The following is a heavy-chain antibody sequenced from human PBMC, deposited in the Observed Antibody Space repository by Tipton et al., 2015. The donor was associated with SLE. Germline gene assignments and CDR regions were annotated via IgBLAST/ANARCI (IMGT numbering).Heavy chain of an antibody. CDR3: ATGYYGSGSYV. V-gene: IGHV4-34*01. CDR1: GGSLSGYF. Sequence: TLSLTCYVNGGSLSGYFWNWIRQAPGKGLEWIGEISHTGGTNYNPSLKSRLTISIDTSKNQVSLNLTSVTAADTAVYYCATGYYGSGSYVWGQGTLVTVSS. J-gene: IGHJ4*02. D-gene: IGHD3-10*01. CDR2: ISHTGGT.